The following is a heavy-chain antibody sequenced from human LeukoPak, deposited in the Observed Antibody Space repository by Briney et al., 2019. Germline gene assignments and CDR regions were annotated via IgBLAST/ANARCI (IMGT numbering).Heavy chain of an antibody. CDR2: ISSSSSSI. D-gene: IGHD6-19*01. CDR1: GFTFISYS. J-gene: IGHJ3*02. V-gene: IGHV3-48*02. Sequence: QSGGSLRLSCAASGFTFISYSMNWVRQAPGKELEWVSYISSSSSSIKYADSVEGRFTISRDNAKNSLYLQMNSLRDEDTAVYYCARDRYSSGWFGAFDIWGQGTMVTVSS. CDR3: ARDRYSSGWFGAFDI.